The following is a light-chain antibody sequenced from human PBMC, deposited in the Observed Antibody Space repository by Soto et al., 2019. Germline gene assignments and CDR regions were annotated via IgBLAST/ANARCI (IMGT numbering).Light chain of an antibody. CDR3: QQYSKWPLT. CDR2: GAS. Sequence: EIAMTQSPDTLSVSPGDRATLSCRASQGVRSDLAWYQKKAGQSPRLLIYGASTRAAETPARFSGSGSETEFTLTISSLQSEDFAVYYCQQYSKWPLTFGGGTKVEIK. J-gene: IGKJ4*01. CDR1: QGVRSD. V-gene: IGKV3-15*01.